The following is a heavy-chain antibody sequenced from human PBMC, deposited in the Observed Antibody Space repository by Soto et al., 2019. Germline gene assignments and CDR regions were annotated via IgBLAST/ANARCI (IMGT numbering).Heavy chain of an antibody. CDR1: GFTFSSYA. J-gene: IGHJ6*03. V-gene: IGHV3-23*01. CDR2: FSGSGGST. Sequence: SLRLSCAASGFTFSSYAMSWVRQAPGKGLEWVSVFSGSGGSTYYADSVKGRFTISRDNSKNTLYLQMNSLRAEDTAVYYCARETSQNYYYYYMDVWGKGTTVTVSS. CDR3: ARETSQNYYYYYMDV.